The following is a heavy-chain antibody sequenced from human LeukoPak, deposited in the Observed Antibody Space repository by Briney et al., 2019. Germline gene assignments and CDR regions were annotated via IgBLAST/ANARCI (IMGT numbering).Heavy chain of an antibody. CDR2: VDPEDGET. Sequence: GASVKVSCKASGYTFSDYYMHWVQQAPGKGFEWVGRVDPEDGETIYAEKFQGRVTITADTSIDTAYMELRNLRSEDTALYYCATDNDYVFAFGFDPWGQGTLVTVSS. V-gene: IGHV1-69-2*01. CDR1: GYTFSDYY. D-gene: IGHD3-16*01. J-gene: IGHJ5*02. CDR3: ATDNDYVFAFGFDP.